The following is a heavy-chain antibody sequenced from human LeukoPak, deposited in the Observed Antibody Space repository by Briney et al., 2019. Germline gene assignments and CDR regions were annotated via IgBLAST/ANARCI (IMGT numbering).Heavy chain of an antibody. D-gene: IGHD1-26*01. CDR3: ASLVGATFSPTDAFDI. V-gene: IGHV3-7*01. J-gene: IGHJ3*02. CDR2: IKQDGSEK. CDR1: GFTFSSYG. Sequence: GGSLRLSCAASGFTFSSYGMHWVRQAPGKGLEWVANIKQDGSEKYYVDSVKGRFTISRDNAKNSLYLQMNSLRAEDTAVYYCASLVGATFSPTDAFDIWGQGTMVTVSS.